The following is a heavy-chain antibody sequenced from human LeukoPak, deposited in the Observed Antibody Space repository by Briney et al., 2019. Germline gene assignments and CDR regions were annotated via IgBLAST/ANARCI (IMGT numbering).Heavy chain of an antibody. D-gene: IGHD3-22*01. Sequence: GASVNVSCKVSGYTLTELSMHWVRQAPGKGLEWMGGFDPEDGETIYAQKFQGRVTMTEDTSTDTAYMELSSLRSEDTAVYYCATSDDSSGYARVNYYYGMDVWGQGTTVTVSS. CDR2: FDPEDGET. V-gene: IGHV1-24*01. CDR3: ATSDDSSGYARVNYYYGMDV. CDR1: GYTLTELS. J-gene: IGHJ6*02.